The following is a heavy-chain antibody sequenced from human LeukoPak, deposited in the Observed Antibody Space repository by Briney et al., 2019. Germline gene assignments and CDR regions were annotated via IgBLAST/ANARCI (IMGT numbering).Heavy chain of an antibody. J-gene: IGHJ5*02. D-gene: IGHD3-10*01. CDR2: MNHSGRT. V-gene: IGHV4-34*01. CDR3: ARGGKFMKETYYYGAGPRGWFDA. CDR1: GGSLTGYE. Sequence: PSESLSLTSAVYGGSLTGYELSWIGQPPGTGLDLSGEMNHSGRTNYNPSLKSRVTLSVDTYKNQLSLNLSSVTAAHTAVYFCARGGKFMKETYYYGAGPRGWFDAGGEGTLVTVS.